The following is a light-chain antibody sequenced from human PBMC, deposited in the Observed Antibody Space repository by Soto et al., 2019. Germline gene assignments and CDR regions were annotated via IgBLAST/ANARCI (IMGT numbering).Light chain of an antibody. V-gene: IGKV3-20*01. J-gene: IGKJ1*01. CDR2: GTS. Sequence: IVLTQSPGTLSLSPGERATLSGRASQAVNSISLAWYQQNPGQAPRLLIYGTSNRATGIPDRFSGSGSGTDFTLTVSRLEPEEFAVYDCQQYDSSHRTFGKGTTVAIK. CDR3: QQYDSSHRT. CDR1: QAVNSIS.